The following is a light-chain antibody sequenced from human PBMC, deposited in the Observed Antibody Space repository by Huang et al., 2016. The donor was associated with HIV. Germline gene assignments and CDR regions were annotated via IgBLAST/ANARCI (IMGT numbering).Light chain of an antibody. CDR3: QHYDNLPLT. Sequence: DIQMTQSPSSLSASVGDRVTITCQASQDISNYLNWYQQKPGTAPKLLTYDASNLETGDPSRFSGSGSGADFTFTISSLQPEDIATYYCQHYDNLPLTFGGGTKVEIK. CDR2: DAS. CDR1: QDISNY. J-gene: IGKJ4*01. V-gene: IGKV1-33*01.